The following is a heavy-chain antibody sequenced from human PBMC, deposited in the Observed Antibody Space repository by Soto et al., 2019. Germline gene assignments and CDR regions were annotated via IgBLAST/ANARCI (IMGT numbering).Heavy chain of an antibody. CDR2: IYYSGST. CDR1: GGSISSYY. D-gene: IGHD6-13*01. V-gene: IGHV4-59*08. Sequence: TSETLSLTCTVSGGSISSYYWSWIRQPPGKGLEWIGYIYYSGSTNYNPSLKSRVTISVDTSKNQFSLKLSSVTAADTAVYYCARHTPSAANWFDPWGQGTLVTVSS. CDR3: ARHTPSAANWFDP. J-gene: IGHJ5*02.